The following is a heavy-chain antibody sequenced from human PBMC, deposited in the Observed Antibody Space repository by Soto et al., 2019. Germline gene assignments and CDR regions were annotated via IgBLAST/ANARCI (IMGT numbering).Heavy chain of an antibody. CDR3: ARDESAPGYDFWSGYSASNWLDP. V-gene: IGHV1-18*01. Sequence: ASGKVSCKASGYTFTSYGISWVRQAPGQGLERMGWISAYNGNTNYAQKLQGRVTMTTDTSTSTAYMELRSLRSDDTAVYYCARDESAPGYDFWSGYSASNWLDPWGQGTLVTVSS. CDR2: ISAYNGNT. J-gene: IGHJ5*02. D-gene: IGHD3-3*01. CDR1: GYTFTSYG.